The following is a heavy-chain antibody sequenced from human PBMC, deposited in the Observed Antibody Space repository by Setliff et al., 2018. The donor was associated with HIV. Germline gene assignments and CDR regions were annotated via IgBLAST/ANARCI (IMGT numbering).Heavy chain of an antibody. J-gene: IGHJ6*03. CDR3: ARHPSGWLMAFYMDV. D-gene: IGHD3-22*01. CDR2: IYYSGST. CDR1: GGSITGHY. Sequence: KTSETLSLTCTVSGGSITGHYWSWIRQPPGKGLEWIGYIYYSGSTNYNPSLKSRVTISVDTSKNQFSLKLNSVTAADTAVYYCARHPSGWLMAFYMDVWGKGTTVTVSS. V-gene: IGHV4-59*11.